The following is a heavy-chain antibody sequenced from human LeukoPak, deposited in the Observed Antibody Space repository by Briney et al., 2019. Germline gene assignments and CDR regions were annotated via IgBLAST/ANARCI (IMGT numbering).Heavy chain of an antibody. CDR3: ARHSGYYGSGHFDY. Sequence: SETLSLTCTVSGGSISSQYWSWIRQPAGKGLEWIGRIYTNGESDYNPSLKSRVTMSVDTSKNQFSLKLSSVTAADTAVYYCARHSGYYGSGHFDYWGQGTLVTVSS. CDR2: IYTNGES. CDR1: GGSISSQY. D-gene: IGHD3-10*01. J-gene: IGHJ4*02. V-gene: IGHV4-4*07.